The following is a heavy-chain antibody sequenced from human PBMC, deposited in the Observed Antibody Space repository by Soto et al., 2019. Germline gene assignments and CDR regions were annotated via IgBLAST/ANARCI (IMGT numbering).Heavy chain of an antibody. CDR2: IMPVFRTP. CDR1: GGTFRTAA. V-gene: IGHV1-69*12. J-gene: IGHJ6*02. CDR3: ARDNDRPQLGGNYYYILDV. Sequence: QVQLEQSGAEVKKPGSSVKVSCKASGGTFRTAAISWVRQAPGQGLEWMGGIMPVFRTPDYAQKFQGRVTITADESTNTAYMELSGLRSEDTAMYYCARDNDRPQLGGNYYYILDVWGQGTTITVSS. D-gene: IGHD2-8*01.